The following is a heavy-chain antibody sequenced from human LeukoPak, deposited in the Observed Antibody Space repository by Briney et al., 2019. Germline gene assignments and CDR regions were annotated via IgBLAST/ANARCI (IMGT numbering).Heavy chain of an antibody. CDR1: GYTFTGYY. CDR3: ARGSSSWTSGDYYYMDV. Sequence: GASVKVSCKASGYTFTGYYMHWVRQAPGQGLEWMGWINPNSGGTNYAQKFQGRVTMTRDTSISTAYMELSRLRSDDTAVYYCARGSSSWTSGDYYYMDVWGKGTTVTVSS. CDR2: INPNSGGT. J-gene: IGHJ6*03. D-gene: IGHD6-13*01. V-gene: IGHV1-2*02.